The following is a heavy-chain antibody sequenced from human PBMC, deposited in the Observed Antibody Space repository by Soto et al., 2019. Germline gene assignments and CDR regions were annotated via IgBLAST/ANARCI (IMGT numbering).Heavy chain of an antibody. CDR3: AASPSFWQSYYYGAMDV. Sequence: APVKVSCKTSGGTFSSYAISWGGQAPGQGLEWMGGIVPIVDTATYAQKFQGRVTITADESTSTAYMELSGLRSEDTAVYYCAASPSFWQSYYYGAMDVWGQGNTVTVSS. J-gene: IGHJ6*02. V-gene: IGHV1-69*13. CDR1: GGTFSSYA. CDR2: IVPIVDTA.